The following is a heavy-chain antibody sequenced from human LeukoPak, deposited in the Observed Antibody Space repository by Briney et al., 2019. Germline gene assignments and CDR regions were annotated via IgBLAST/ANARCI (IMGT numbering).Heavy chain of an antibody. Sequence: GGSLRLSCAVSGFTFSSYGMHWVRQAPGKGLEWVAFIRYDGSNKYYADSVKGRFTISRDNSKNTLYLQMNSLRAEDTAVYYCAKPYSSGWYVDWFDPWGQGTLVTVSS. CDR2: IRYDGSNK. J-gene: IGHJ5*02. D-gene: IGHD6-19*01. CDR3: AKPYSSGWYVDWFDP. CDR1: GFTFSSYG. V-gene: IGHV3-30*02.